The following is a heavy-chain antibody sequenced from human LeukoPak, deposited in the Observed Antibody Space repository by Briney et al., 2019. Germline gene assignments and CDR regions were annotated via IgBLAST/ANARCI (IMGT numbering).Heavy chain of an antibody. Sequence: GGSLRLSCAASGFTFSDYYMSWIRQAPGKGLEWVSYISSSGSTIYYADSVKGRFTISRDNAKNSLYLQMNSLRAEDTAVHCCRKAKTRGVLDYWGQGTLVTVSS. CDR1: GFTFSDYY. V-gene: IGHV3-11*04. D-gene: IGHD2-8*01. J-gene: IGHJ4*02. CDR3: RKAKTRGVLDY. CDR2: ISSSGSTI.